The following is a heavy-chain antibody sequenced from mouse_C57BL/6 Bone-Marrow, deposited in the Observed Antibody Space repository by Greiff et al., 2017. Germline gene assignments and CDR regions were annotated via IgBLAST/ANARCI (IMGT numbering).Heavy chain of an antibody. D-gene: IGHD1-1*01. Sequence: EVKVVESEGGLVQPGSSMKLSCTASGFTFSDYYMAWVRQVPEKGLEWVANINYDGSSTYYLDSLKSRFIISRDNAKNILYLQMSSLKSEDTATDYCARVLITTAPYFDYWGQGTTLTVSS. CDR2: INYDGSST. V-gene: IGHV5-16*01. CDR1: GFTFSDYY. J-gene: IGHJ2*01. CDR3: ARVLITTAPYFDY.